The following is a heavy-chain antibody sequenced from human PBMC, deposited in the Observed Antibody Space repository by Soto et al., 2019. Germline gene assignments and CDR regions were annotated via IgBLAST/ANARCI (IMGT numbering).Heavy chain of an antibody. CDR2: VSAYTGHT. Sequence: QVQLVQSGAEVKKPGASVKVSCKASGYTFSGYAIAWVRQAPGQGLEWMGWVSAYTGHTDYAQNLQVRVSMTTDTSTSTAYMELRSLTSDDTAVYYCARPSGSYGDYAWSLSYWGQGTLVTVSS. CDR1: GYTFSGYA. CDR3: ARPSGSYGDYAWSLSY. D-gene: IGHD4-17*01. V-gene: IGHV1-18*01. J-gene: IGHJ4*02.